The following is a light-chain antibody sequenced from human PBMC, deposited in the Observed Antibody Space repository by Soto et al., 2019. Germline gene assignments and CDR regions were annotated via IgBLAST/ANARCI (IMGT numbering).Light chain of an antibody. J-gene: IGKJ4*01. CDR2: GAS. CDR3: QQYGNSPRT. CDR1: QSVSSSY. Sequence: EIVLTQSPGTLSLSPGERATLSCRASQSVSSSYLAWYQQKPGQAPRLLIYGASSRATGIPDRFSGSGSGTDLTLTISTLEPEDFAVYYCQQYGNSPRTFGGGTKVEIK. V-gene: IGKV3-20*01.